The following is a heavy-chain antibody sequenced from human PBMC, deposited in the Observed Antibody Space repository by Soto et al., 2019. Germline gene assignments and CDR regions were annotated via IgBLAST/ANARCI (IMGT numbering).Heavy chain of an antibody. CDR3: AHRRSEYQLPVWYNWFDP. V-gene: IGHV2-5*02. J-gene: IGHJ5*02. CDR2: IYWDDDK. CDR1: GFSLSTSGVG. Sequence: QITLKESGPTLVKPTQTLTLTCTFSGFSLSTSGVGVGWIRQPPGKALEWLALIYWDDDKRYSPSLKSRLTITKDTSKNQVVLTMTNMDPVDTATYYCAHRRSEYQLPVWYNWFDPWGQGTLFTVSS. D-gene: IGHD2-2*01.